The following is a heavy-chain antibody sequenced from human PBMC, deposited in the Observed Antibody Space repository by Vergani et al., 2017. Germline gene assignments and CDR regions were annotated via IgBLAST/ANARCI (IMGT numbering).Heavy chain of an antibody. V-gene: IGHV5-51*01. CDR3: ARHTTYTDS. CDR1: EYSFGNYW. CDR2: IYPADSDT. J-gene: IGHJ4*02. D-gene: IGHD1-1*01. Sequence: EVELVPSGPEMRKPGESLKISCKGSEYSFGNYWIGWVRQMPGKGLEWIGIIYPADSDTRYSPSFQGQVTISADKSSSTAFLQWDSLKASDTALYYCARHTTYTDSWGQGTLVTVSS.